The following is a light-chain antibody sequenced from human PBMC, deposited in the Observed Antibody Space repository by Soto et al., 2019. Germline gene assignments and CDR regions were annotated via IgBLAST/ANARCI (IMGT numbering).Light chain of an antibody. CDR2: DVS. J-gene: IGLJ2*01. CDR3: SSYSPNSVPLI. V-gene: IGLV2-14*01. CDR1: SSDVGAYNF. Sequence: QSALTQPASVSGSPGQSITISCTGTSSDVGAYNFVSWYQQYPGKAPTLVIYDVSNRPSGVSNRFFGSKSGNTASLTISGLQAEDEADYYCSSYSPNSVPLIFGGGTKVTVL.